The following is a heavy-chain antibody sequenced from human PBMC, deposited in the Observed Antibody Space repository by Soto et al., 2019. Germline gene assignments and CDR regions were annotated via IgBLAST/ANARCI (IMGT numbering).Heavy chain of an antibody. CDR1: GDTFSSYA. J-gene: IGHJ6*04. CDR2: IIPIFGTA. CDR3: AKDFVEEPKYYYGRDV. Sequence: ASVKVSCKASGDTFSSYAINWVRQAPGQGLEWMGGIIPIFGTANYAQKFQGRVTITADESTSTAYMELSSLRSEDTAIYYCAKDFVEEPKYYYGRDVGGKGPTVTFPS. V-gene: IGHV1-69*13.